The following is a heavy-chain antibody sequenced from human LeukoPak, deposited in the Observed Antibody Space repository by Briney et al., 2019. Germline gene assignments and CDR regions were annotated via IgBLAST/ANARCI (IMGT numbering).Heavy chain of an antibody. D-gene: IGHD1-1*01. CDR2: INRDGSNT. CDR3: ARSDNLDS. Sequence: PGGSLRLSCAASGFTFSNYGMHWVRQAPGKGLEWVSRINRDGSNTYYADSVKGRFTISRDNAKNTLYLQMNSLRAEDTAVYYCARSDNLDSWGQGTLVTVSS. J-gene: IGHJ5*01. CDR1: GFTFSNYG. V-gene: IGHV3-74*01.